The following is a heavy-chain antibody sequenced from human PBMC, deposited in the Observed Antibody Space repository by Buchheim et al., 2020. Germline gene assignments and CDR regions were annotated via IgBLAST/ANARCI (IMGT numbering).Heavy chain of an antibody. J-gene: IGHJ1*01. CDR1: GDSINSAADY. V-gene: IGHV4-61*02. D-gene: IGHD6-13*01. Sequence: QVQLQESGPGLVKPSQTLSLTCTVSGDSINSAADYWSWIRQPAGKGLEWIGRVSVTGATNYNPSLQSRVHISMDTSNSQFSLKMISVTVADTGVYFCARGGFSSSQEFFQDWGQGT. CDR2: VSVTGAT. CDR3: ARGGFSSSQEFFQD.